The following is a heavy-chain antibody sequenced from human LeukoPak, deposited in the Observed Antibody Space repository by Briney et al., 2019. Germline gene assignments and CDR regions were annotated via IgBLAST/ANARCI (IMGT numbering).Heavy chain of an antibody. CDR3: GNYPKEPFDI. D-gene: IGHD5-24*01. CDR2: IKQDGSEK. V-gene: IGHV3-7*01. Sequence: GALRLSCVASGFTFSNNWMSWVRQTPGKGLEWVAKIKQDGSEKLYVDSVEGRFTISRDNAKNSLYLQMSSLRAEDTAPYSSGNYPKEPFDIWGQGTLVTVSS. J-gene: IGHJ3*02. CDR1: GFTFSNNW.